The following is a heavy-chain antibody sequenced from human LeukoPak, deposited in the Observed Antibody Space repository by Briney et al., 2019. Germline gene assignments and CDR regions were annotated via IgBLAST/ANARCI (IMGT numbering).Heavy chain of an antibody. CDR1: GFTFDDYA. Sequence: GGSLRLSCAASGFTFDDYAMHWVRQAPGKGLEWVSLISGDEDTSSYANSVKGRFTVSRDNTKNSLYLQMNSLRTEDTALYYCAKAIRHTTAWYIDSWGQGTLVTVSS. D-gene: IGHD1-14*01. CDR2: ISGDEDTS. CDR3: AKAIRHTTAWYIDS. J-gene: IGHJ4*02. V-gene: IGHV3-43*02.